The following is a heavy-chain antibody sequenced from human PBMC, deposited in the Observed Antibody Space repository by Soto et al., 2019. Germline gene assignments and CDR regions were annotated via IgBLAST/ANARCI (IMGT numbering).Heavy chain of an antibody. V-gene: IGHV3-23*01. CDR3: AKDFHIVVVTAILFLPRPFDY. D-gene: IGHD2-21*02. CDR1: GFTFSSYA. J-gene: IGHJ4*02. CDR2: ISGSGGST. Sequence: GGSLRLSCAASGFTFSSYAMSWVRQAPGKGLEWVSAISGSGGSTYYADSVKGRFTISRDNSKNTLYLQMNSLRAEDTAVYYCAKDFHIVVVTAILFLPRPFDYWGQGTLVTVSS.